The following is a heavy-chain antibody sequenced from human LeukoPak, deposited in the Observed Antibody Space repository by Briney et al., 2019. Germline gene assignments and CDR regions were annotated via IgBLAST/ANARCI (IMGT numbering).Heavy chain of an antibody. D-gene: IGHD6-19*01. CDR2: ISGTGGST. V-gene: IGHV3-23*01. Sequence: GGSLRLSCAASGFTFSIYAMSWVRQAPGNGLDWVSAISGTGGSTYYADSVQGRFTISRDKSKNTLYLQMNSLRAEDTAVYYCAKQGSGWDVDYWGQGTLVTVSS. CDR3: AKQGSGWDVDY. J-gene: IGHJ4*02. CDR1: GFTFSIYA.